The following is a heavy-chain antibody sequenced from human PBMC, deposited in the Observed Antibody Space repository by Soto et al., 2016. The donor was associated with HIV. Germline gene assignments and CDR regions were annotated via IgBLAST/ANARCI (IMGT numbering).Heavy chain of an antibody. CDR1: GGNFNDYA. D-gene: IGHD5-18*01. V-gene: IGHV1-8*03. Sequence: QGQLAQSGAEVKKPGSSVKVSCIVPGGNFNDYAFSWVRQAPGQGLEWMGWMNPKSGNTGYAQKFQGRVTITRNTSISTAYMEVSSLRSEDTAVYYCARSRGYSKGDYWGQGTLVTVSS. CDR2: MNPKSGNT. CDR3: ARSRGYSKGDY. J-gene: IGHJ4*02.